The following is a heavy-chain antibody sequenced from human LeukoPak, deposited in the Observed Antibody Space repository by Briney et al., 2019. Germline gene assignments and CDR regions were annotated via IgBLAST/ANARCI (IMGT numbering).Heavy chain of an antibody. Sequence: ASVKVSCKASGYTFANFGITWVRQAPGQGLEWMGWISVYNGNTNYAQNLQGRVTLTTDTSTSTAYMELRSLRSDDTALYYCARTCSSSSCYMVHWGQGTLVIVSS. CDR3: ARTCSSSSCYMVH. CDR2: ISVYNGNT. V-gene: IGHV1-18*01. CDR1: GYTFANFG. D-gene: IGHD2-2*02. J-gene: IGHJ4*02.